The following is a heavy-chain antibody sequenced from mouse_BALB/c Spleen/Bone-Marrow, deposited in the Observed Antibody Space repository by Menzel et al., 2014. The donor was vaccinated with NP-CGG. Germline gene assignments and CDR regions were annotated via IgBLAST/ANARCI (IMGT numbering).Heavy chain of an antibody. CDR2: IDPANGNT. V-gene: IGHV14-3*02. J-gene: IGHJ4*01. CDR1: GFNIKDTY. CDR3: ARPIFL. Sequence: EVQLQESGAELVEPGASVKLSCTASGFNIKDTYMHWVKQRPEQGLEWVGRIDPANGNTKYDPKFQGKATITADTSSNTAYLQLSSLTSEDTAVYYCARPIFLWGQGTSVTVSS.